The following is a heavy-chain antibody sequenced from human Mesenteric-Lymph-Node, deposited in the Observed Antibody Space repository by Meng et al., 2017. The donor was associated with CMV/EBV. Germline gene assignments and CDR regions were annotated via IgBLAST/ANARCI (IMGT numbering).Heavy chain of an antibody. CDR1: GFTFDGYA. Sequence: GGSLRLSCAASGFTFDGYAMHWVRQAPGKGLEWVSGFSWNSGSIGYADSVKGRFTISRDNLDNTLFLQMKSLRDEDTAVYYCAQGAGYKYDSSGYSLPGGYLQLWGQGILVTVSS. CDR3: AQGAGYKYDSSGYSLPGGYLQL. V-gene: IGHV3-9*01. CDR2: FSWNSGSI. J-gene: IGHJ1*01. D-gene: IGHD3-22*01.